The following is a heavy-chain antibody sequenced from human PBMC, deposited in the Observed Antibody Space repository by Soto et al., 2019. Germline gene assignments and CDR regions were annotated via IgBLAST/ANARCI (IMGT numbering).Heavy chain of an antibody. J-gene: IGHJ4*02. Sequence: QVQLVQSGAEVKKPGASVKVSCKASGYTFASYAISWMRQAPGQGLEWMGWISAYNGNTNYAQKLQGRVTMTTDTSTSTPYMELRRLRSDDTAVYYRASDPPPAAYWGQGTLVTVSS. CDR3: ASDPPPAAY. D-gene: IGHD6-13*01. CDR1: GYTFASYA. CDR2: ISAYNGNT. V-gene: IGHV1-18*01.